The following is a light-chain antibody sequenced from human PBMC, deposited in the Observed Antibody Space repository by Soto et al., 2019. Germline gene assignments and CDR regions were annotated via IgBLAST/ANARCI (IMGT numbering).Light chain of an antibody. CDR3: SSYTTTNAVL. V-gene: IGLV2-14*03. CDR1: SSDVGDYNY. Sequence: QSVLTQPASVSGSPGQSITISCTEASSDVGDYNYVSWYQQHPGKAPKLMIYDVSYRPSGVSIRFSGSKSGSTASLTTSGLQAEDEADYYCSSYTTTNAVLFGGGTKLTVL. CDR2: DVS. J-gene: IGLJ2*01.